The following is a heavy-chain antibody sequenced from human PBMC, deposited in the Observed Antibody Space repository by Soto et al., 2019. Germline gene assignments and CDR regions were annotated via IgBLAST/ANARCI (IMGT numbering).Heavy chain of an antibody. J-gene: IGHJ3*02. Sequence: HPGGSLRLSCAASGFTFSSYDMHWVRQATGKGLEWVSAIGTAGDTYYPGSVKGRFTISRENAKNSLYLQMNSLRAGDTAVYYCARDGSRSAFDIWGQGTMVTVSS. CDR2: IGTAGDT. V-gene: IGHV3-13*01. CDR1: GFTFSSYD. CDR3: ARDGSRSAFDI. D-gene: IGHD5-12*01.